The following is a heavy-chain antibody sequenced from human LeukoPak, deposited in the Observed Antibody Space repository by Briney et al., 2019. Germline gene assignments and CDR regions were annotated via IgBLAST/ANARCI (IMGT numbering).Heavy chain of an antibody. Sequence: SETLSLTCTVSGGSISSYYWSWIRQPPGKGLEWIGYIYYSGSTNYNPSLKSRVTISVDTSKNQFSLKLSSVTAADTAVYYCARLCDPNHYDPTDYWGQGTLVTVSS. CDR3: ARLCDPNHYDPTDY. D-gene: IGHD3-16*01. J-gene: IGHJ4*02. CDR2: IYYSGST. V-gene: IGHV4-59*08. CDR1: GGSISSYY.